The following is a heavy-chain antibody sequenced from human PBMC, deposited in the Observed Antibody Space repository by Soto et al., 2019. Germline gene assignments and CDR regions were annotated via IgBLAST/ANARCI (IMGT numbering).Heavy chain of an antibody. CDR2: ISSSSSYI. CDR3: ARKMAAAIDAFDI. CDR1: GFTFSSYS. J-gene: IGHJ3*02. D-gene: IGHD6-13*01. Sequence: EVQLVESGGGLVKPGGSLRLSCAASGFTFSSYSMNWVRQAPGKGLEWVSSISSSSSYIYYADSVKGRFTISRDNAKNSLYLQMNSLRAEDTAVYYCARKMAAAIDAFDIWGQGTMVTVS. V-gene: IGHV3-21*01.